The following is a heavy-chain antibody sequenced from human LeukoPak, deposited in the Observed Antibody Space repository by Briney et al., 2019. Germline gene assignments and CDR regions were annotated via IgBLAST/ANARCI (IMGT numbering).Heavy chain of an antibody. J-gene: IGHJ5*02. CDR1: GFTFDDYA. V-gene: IGHV3-9*03. CDR3: AKGYSSSWFDWFDP. D-gene: IGHD6-13*01. Sequence: HPGRSLRLSCAGSGFTFDDYAMHWVRQAPGKGLEWVSGISWNSGSIGYADSVKGRFTISRDNAKNSLYLQMNSLRAEDMALYYCAKGYSSSWFDWFDPWGQGTLVTVSS. CDR2: ISWNSGSI.